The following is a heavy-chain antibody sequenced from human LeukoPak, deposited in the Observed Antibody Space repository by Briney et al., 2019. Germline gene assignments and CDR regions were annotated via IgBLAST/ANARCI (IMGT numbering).Heavy chain of an antibody. J-gene: IGHJ1*01. D-gene: IGHD2-21*02. CDR2: IYPGDSGT. V-gene: IGHV5-51*01. Sequence: ASLKISCKGSGYSFTSYWIGWVRQVPGKGLEWMGLIYPGDSGTKYGQSFQGQVTITADKSINTVYLQWSSLKSSDTAMYYCARLAYCGGDCYRTTRGYIQHWGQGTLVTVSS. CDR1: GYSFTSYW. CDR3: ARLAYCGGDCYRTTRGYIQH.